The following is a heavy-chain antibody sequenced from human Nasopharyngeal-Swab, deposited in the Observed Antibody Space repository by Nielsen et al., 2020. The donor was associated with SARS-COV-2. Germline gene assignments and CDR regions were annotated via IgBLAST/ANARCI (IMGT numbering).Heavy chain of an antibody. J-gene: IGHJ4*02. CDR3: ARAGVDTSTGSSGGCFDY. Sequence: SETLSLTCTVSGGSISSGDYYWSWIRQPPGKGLEWIGYIYYSGSTYYNPSLKSRVTISLDTSKNQFSLKLSSVTAADTAVYYCARAGVDTSTGSSGGCFDYWGQGILVTVSS. V-gene: IGHV4-30-4*01. D-gene: IGHD3-9*01. CDR1: GGSISSGDYY. CDR2: IYYSGST.